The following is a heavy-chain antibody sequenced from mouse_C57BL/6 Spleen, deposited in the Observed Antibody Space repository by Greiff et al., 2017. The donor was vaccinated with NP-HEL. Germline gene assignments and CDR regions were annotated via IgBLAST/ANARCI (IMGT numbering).Heavy chain of an antibody. D-gene: IGHD1-1*01. J-gene: IGHJ1*03. Sequence: VQLQQSGPELVKPGASVKISCKASGYSFTGYYMNWVKQSPEKSLEWIGEINPSTGGTTYNQKFKAKATLTVDKSSSTAYMQLKSLTSEDSAVYYCASYYYGSSRYFDVWGTGTTVTVSS. CDR1: GYSFTGYY. V-gene: IGHV1-42*01. CDR3: ASYYYGSSRYFDV. CDR2: INPSTGGT.